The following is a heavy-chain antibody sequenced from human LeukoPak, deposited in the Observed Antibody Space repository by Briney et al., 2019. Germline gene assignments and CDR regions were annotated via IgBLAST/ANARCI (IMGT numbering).Heavy chain of an antibody. CDR2: INSDGSAT. CDR1: GFTFSNYC. J-gene: IGHJ4*02. D-gene: IGHD4-11*01. CDR3: VRDNYGVEY. Sequence: GGSLRLSCAASGFTFSNYCMQWVRQAPGKGLVWVSHINSDGSATTYADSVKGRFTISRVNAKNTLYLHMDSLRAEDTAVYYCVRDNYGVEYWRRGTLVSVS. V-gene: IGHV3-74*01.